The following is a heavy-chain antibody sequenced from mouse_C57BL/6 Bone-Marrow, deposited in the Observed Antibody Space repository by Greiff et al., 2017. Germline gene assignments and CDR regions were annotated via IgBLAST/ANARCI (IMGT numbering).Heavy chain of an antibody. J-gene: IGHJ1*03. D-gene: IGHD2-1*01. Sequence: VQLQQPGAELVKPGASVKLSCKASGYTFTSYWMHWVKQRPGQGLEWIGMIHPNSGSTNYNEKFKSKATLTVDKSSSTAYMQLSSLPSEDSAVYDCARVGGNYGYFDVWGTGTTGTVSS. V-gene: IGHV1-64*01. CDR3: ARVGGNYGYFDV. CDR2: IHPNSGST. CDR1: GYTFTSYW.